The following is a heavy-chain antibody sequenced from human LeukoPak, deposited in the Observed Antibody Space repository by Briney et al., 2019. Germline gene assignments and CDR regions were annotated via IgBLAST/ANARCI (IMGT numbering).Heavy chain of an antibody. D-gene: IGHD2-2*01. Sequence: SETLSLTCTVSGGSISSYYWSWIRQPPGKGLEWIGYIYYSGGTNYNPSLKSRVTISVDTSKNQFSLKLSSVTAADTAVYYCASEAPGYCSSTSCYGGYFQHWGQGTLVTVSS. V-gene: IGHV4-59*01. CDR3: ASEAPGYCSSTSCYGGYFQH. CDR1: GGSISSYY. CDR2: IYYSGGT. J-gene: IGHJ1*01.